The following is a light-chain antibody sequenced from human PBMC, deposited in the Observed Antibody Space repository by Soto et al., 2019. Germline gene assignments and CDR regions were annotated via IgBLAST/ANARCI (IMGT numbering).Light chain of an antibody. CDR2: YDS. J-gene: IGLJ3*02. V-gene: IGLV3-21*04. CDR3: QGGDSSSEDWV. Sequence: SYELTQPPSVSVAPGKTARITCGGNNIGSKSVHWYQQKPGQAPVLVIYYDSDRPSGIPERFSGSNSGNTATLTISRVEAGDEADYYCQGGDSSSEDWVFGGGTKLTVL. CDR1: NIGSKS.